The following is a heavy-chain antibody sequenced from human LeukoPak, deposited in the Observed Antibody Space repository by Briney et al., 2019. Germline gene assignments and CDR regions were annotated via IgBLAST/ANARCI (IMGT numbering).Heavy chain of an antibody. J-gene: IGHJ4*02. CDR2: ISGSGGST. Sequence: PGGSLRLSCAASGFTFRSYAMSWVRQAPGKGLEWVSAISGSGGSTYYADSVKGRFTISRDSSKNTLYLQMNSLRAEDTAVYYCAKTINSWNGFDYWGQGTLVTVSS. D-gene: IGHD1-20*01. V-gene: IGHV3-23*01. CDR3: AKTINSWNGFDY. CDR1: GFTFRSYA.